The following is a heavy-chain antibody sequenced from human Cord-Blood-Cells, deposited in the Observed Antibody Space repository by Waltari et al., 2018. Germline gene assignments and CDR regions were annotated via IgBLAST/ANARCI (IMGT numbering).Heavy chain of an antibody. V-gene: IGHV1-2*02. CDR1: GYPFTGYY. J-gene: IGHJ4*02. D-gene: IGHD6-13*01. CDR3: ARADIAAAGPVNFDY. Sequence: VQLVQSGAEVKKRGASVKVSCQASGYPFTGYYMHWVRQAPGQGLEWMGWINPNSGGTNYAQKFQGRVTMTRDTSISTAYMELSRLRSDDTAVYYCARADIAAAGPVNFDYWGQGTLVTVSS. CDR2: INPNSGGT.